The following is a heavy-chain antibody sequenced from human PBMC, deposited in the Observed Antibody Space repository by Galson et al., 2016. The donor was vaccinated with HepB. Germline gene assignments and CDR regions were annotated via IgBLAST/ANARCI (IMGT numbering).Heavy chain of an antibody. CDR1: GYTFTPYD. CDR3: ARPVNRVGTGY. J-gene: IGHJ4*02. CDR2: INPNNGDI. V-gene: IGHV1-2*02. Sequence: CKASGYTFTPYDIYWVRQAPGQGLEWMGWINPNNGDIMYAQNFRGRVTLTRDTSISTAYMELDSLTSDDTAVYYCARPVNRVGTGYWGQGTLVTVSS. D-gene: IGHD1-1*01.